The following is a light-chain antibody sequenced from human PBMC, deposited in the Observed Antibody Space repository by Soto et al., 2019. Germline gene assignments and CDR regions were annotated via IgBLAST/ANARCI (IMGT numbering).Light chain of an antibody. CDR1: QSVSSY. Sequence: EIVLTQSPATQSLSPGERATLSCRASQSVSSYLAWYQQKPGQAPRLLIYDASNRATGIPARFSGSGSGTDFTLTISSLQSEDFAVYYCQQYNNWPPGYTFGQGTKVDIK. J-gene: IGKJ2*01. V-gene: IGKV3-11*01. CDR2: DAS. CDR3: QQYNNWPPGYT.